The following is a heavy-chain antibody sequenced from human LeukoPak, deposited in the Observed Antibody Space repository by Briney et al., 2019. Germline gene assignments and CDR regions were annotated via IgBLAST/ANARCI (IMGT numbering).Heavy chain of an antibody. J-gene: IGHJ4*02. CDR2: IYSGGST. V-gene: IGHV3-53*01. CDR3: ARGPGYCSGGSCQLTDY. D-gene: IGHD2-15*01. Sequence: PGGSLRLSCAASGFTVSSNYMSWVRQAPGKGLEWGSVIYSGGSTYYADSVKGRFTISRDNSKNTLYLQMNSLRAEDTAVYYCARGPGYCSGGSCQLTDYWGQGTLVTVSS. CDR1: GFTVSSNY.